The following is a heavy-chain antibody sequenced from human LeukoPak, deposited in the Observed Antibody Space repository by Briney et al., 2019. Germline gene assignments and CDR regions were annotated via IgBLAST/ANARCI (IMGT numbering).Heavy chain of an antibody. CDR2: ISSSGSTI. CDR3: ARELWDYGMDV. Sequence: GGSLRLSCAASGFTFCSYEMNWVRQAPGKGLEWVSYISSSGSTIYYADSVKGRFTISRDNAKNSLYLQMNSLRAEDTAVYYCARELWDYGMDVWGQGTTVTVSS. V-gene: IGHV3-48*03. D-gene: IGHD5-18*01. CDR1: GFTFCSYE. J-gene: IGHJ6*02.